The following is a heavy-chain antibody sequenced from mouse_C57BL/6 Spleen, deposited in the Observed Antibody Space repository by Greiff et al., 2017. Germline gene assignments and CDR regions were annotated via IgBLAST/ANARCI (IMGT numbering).Heavy chain of an antibody. Sequence: DVKLVESGGDLVKPGGSLKLSCAASGFTFSSYGMSWVRQTPDKRLEWVATISSGGSYTYYPDSVKGRFTISRDNAKNTLYLQMSSLKSEDTAMYYCARNDYGSSPDYWGQGTTLTVSS. CDR1: GFTFSSYG. CDR2: ISSGGSYT. CDR3: ARNDYGSSPDY. J-gene: IGHJ2*01. V-gene: IGHV5-6*02. D-gene: IGHD1-1*01.